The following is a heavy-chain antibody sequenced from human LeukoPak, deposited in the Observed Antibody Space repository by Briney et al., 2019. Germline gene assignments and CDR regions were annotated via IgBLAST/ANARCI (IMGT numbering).Heavy chain of an antibody. CDR3: ARDSWLGELLFDY. D-gene: IGHD3-10*01. CDR2: INHSGST. CDR1: GGSFSGYY. J-gene: IGHJ4*02. V-gene: IGHV4-34*01. Sequence: SETLSLTCAVYGGSFSGYYWSWIRQPPGKGLEWIGEINHSGSTNYNPSLKSRVTISLDTSKNQFSLKLSSVTAADTAVYYCARDSWLGELLFDYWGQGTLVTVSS.